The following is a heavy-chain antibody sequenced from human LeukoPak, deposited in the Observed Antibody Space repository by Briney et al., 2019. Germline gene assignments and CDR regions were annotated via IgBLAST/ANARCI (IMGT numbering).Heavy chain of an antibody. J-gene: IGHJ5*02. Sequence: ASVKVSCKASGYTFTGYYVHWVRQAPGQGLEWMGWISAYNGNTNYAQKLQGRVTMTTDTSTSTAYMELRSLRSDDTAVYYCARDPVLRYFDWSTNWFDPWGQGTLVTVSS. CDR1: GYTFTGYY. CDR2: ISAYNGNT. V-gene: IGHV1-18*04. CDR3: ARDPVLRYFDWSTNWFDP. D-gene: IGHD3-9*01.